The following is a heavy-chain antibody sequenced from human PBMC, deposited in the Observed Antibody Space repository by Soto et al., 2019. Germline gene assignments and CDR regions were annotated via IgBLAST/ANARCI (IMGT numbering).Heavy chain of an antibody. CDR2: ISAYNGNT. V-gene: IGHV1-18*01. CDR3: ARGPIGIAVAGYIDY. Sequence: ASVKVSCKASGYTFTSYGISWVRQAPGQGLEWMGWISAYNGNTNYARKLQGRVTMTTDTSTSTAYMELRSLRSDDTAVYYCARGPIGIAVAGYIDYWGQGTLVTVSS. D-gene: IGHD6-19*01. CDR1: GYTFTSYG. J-gene: IGHJ4*02.